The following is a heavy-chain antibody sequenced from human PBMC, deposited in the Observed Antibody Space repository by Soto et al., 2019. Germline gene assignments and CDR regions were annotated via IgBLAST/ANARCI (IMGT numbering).Heavy chain of an antibody. Sequence: SETLCLTCTVSGGSISSSSYYWGWIRQPPGKGLEWIGSIYYSGSTYYNPSLESRVTISVDTSRNQFSLKLSSVTAADTAVYYCVRQYAGVGYYYYYMDVWGKGTTVTVSS. D-gene: IGHD2-2*01. CDR1: GGSISSSSYY. J-gene: IGHJ6*03. CDR2: IYYSGST. CDR3: VRQYAGVGYYYYYMDV. V-gene: IGHV4-39*01.